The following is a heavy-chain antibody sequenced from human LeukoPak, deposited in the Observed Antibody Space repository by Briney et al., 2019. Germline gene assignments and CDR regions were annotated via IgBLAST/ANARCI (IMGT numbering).Heavy chain of an antibody. CDR1: GFTFSDHY. D-gene: IGHD4-11*01. Sequence: GGSLRLSCAASGFTFSDHYMSWIRQAPGKGLERLSYISSSGTTIYYTDSVKGRFTISRDNAKNSLYLQMNSLRAEDTAVYYCARGIRQYAKSYFDHWGRGTLVTVSS. CDR2: ISSSGTTI. CDR3: ARGIRQYAKSYFDH. J-gene: IGHJ4*02. V-gene: IGHV3-11*01.